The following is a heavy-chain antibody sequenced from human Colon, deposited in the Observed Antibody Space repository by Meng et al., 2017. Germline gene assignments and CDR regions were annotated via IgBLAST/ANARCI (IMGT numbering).Heavy chain of an antibody. Sequence: GESLKISCAASGFTFSSYAMHWVRQAPGKGLEWVAVISYDGSNKYYADSVKGRFTISRDNSKNTLYLQMNSLRAEDTAVYYCARVGLLWFGESYYFDYWGQGTLVTFSS. CDR3: ARVGLLWFGESYYFDY. V-gene: IGHV3-30*04. CDR1: GFTFSSYA. J-gene: IGHJ4*02. D-gene: IGHD3-10*01. CDR2: ISYDGSNK.